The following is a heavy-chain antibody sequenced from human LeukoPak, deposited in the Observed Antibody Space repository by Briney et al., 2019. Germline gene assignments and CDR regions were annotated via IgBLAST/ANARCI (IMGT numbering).Heavy chain of an antibody. D-gene: IGHD6-13*01. CDR1: GGTFSSYA. CDR2: IIPILGIA. Sequence: ASVKVSCKASGGTFSSYAISWVRQAPGQGLEWMGRIIPILGIANYAQKFQGRVTITADKSTSTAYMELSSLRSEDTAVYYCARGSAAASYYYYYGMDVWGQGTTVTVSS. J-gene: IGHJ6*02. V-gene: IGHV1-69*04. CDR3: ARGSAAASYYYYYGMDV.